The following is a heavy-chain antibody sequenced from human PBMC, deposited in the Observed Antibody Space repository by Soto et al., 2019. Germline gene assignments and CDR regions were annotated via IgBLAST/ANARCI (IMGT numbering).Heavy chain of an antibody. CDR3: AREGARGWFDP. V-gene: IGHV1-69*01. J-gene: IGHJ5*02. CDR2: IIPIIGTT. Sequence: QVQLVQSGAEVKKPGSSVKVSCKASGGTFNNYAINWVRQAPGQGLEWMGGIIPIIGTTNYAQKFQGRLTITADESTRTVYMELSSLRSEDTAVYHCAREGARGWFDPWGQGTLVTVSS. CDR1: GGTFNNYA.